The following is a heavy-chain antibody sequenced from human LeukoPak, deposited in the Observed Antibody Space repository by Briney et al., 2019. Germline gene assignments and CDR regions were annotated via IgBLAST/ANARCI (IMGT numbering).Heavy chain of an antibody. CDR2: INHSGST. V-gene: IGHV4-34*01. Sequence: SETLSLTCAVYGGSFSGYYWSWIRQPPGKGLEWIGGINHSGSTNYNPSLKSRVTISVDTSKNQFSLKLSSVTAADTAVYYCASRGTRHKVGANWGQGTMVTVSS. CDR3: ASRGTRHKVGAN. CDR1: GGSFSGYY. J-gene: IGHJ3*01. D-gene: IGHD1-26*01.